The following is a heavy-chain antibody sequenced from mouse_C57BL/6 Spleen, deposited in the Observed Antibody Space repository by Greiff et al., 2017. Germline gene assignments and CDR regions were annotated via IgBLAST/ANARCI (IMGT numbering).Heavy chain of an antibody. CDR1: GYTFTSYG. D-gene: IGHD1-1*01. CDR3: AREYYYGSSYVYFDY. J-gene: IGHJ2*01. V-gene: IGHV1-81*01. CDR2: IYPRSGNT. Sequence: QVQLQQSGAELARPGASVKLSCKASGYTFTSYGISWVKQRTGQGLEWIGEIYPRSGNTYYNEKFKGKATLTADKSSSTAYMELRSLTSEDSAVYFCAREYYYGSSYVYFDYWGQGTTLTVSS.